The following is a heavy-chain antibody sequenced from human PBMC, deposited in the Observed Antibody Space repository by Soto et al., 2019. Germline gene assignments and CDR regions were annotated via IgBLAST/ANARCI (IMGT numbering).Heavy chain of an antibody. CDR1: GFTFSRYG. V-gene: IGHV3-23*01. D-gene: IGHD6-25*01. Sequence: EVQLLESGGALVQPGGSLTLYCAASGFTFSRYGMDWVRQAPGKGLEWVSGLRSTGERPHYADSVEAWFTISSDNAKNMLFLQMNSLRGEDTDIYYCAKEAAAYYYYLDVWGKGTTVTVSS. CDR2: LRSTGERP. J-gene: IGHJ6*03. CDR3: AKEAAAYYYYLDV.